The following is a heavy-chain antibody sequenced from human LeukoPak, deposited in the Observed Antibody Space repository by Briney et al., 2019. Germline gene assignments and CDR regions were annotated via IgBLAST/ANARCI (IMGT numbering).Heavy chain of an antibody. CDR2: IYYSGNT. CDR3: ASYGGSVGSDWFDP. D-gene: IGHD3-10*01. V-gene: IGHV4-31*03. J-gene: IGHJ5*02. CDR1: GGSISSGDYH. Sequence: PSETLSLTCTVSGGSISSGDYHWRWIRQHPGKGLEWIGYIYYSGNTYYNPSLKSRLTMSIDTSKNQFSLKLSSVTAADTAVYYCASYGGSVGSDWFDPWGQGALVTISS.